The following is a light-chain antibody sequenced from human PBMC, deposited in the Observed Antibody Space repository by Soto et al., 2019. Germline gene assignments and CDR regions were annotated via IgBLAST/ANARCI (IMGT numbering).Light chain of an antibody. CDR1: SSGVDIESYNL. V-gene: IGLV2-23*01. Sequence: QSALTQPASVSGSPGQPITISCTGSSSGVDIESYNLDSWYQQHPGRAPKLLIYEGTKRPSGVSNRFSASKSGNTASLTISGVQAEDEADYYCCSYAGTRTVVFGGGTKLTVL. CDR3: CSYAGTRTVV. J-gene: IGLJ3*02. CDR2: EGT.